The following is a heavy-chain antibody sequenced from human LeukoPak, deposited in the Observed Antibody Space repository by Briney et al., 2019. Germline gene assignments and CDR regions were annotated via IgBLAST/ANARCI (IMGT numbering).Heavy chain of an antibody. D-gene: IGHD6-19*01. V-gene: IGHV3-33*01. CDR1: GFTFSSYG. CDR3: ARDYQVGMGPSSRFDY. Sequence: GGSLRLSCAASGFTFSSYGMHWVRQAPGKGLEWVAVIWYDGSNKYYADSVKGRFTISRDNSKNTLYLQMNSLRAEDTAVYYCARDYQVGMGPSSRFDYWGQGTLVTVSS. J-gene: IGHJ4*02. CDR2: IWYDGSNK.